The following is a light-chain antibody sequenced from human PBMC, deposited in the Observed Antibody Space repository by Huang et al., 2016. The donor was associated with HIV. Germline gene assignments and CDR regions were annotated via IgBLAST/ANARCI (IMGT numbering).Light chain of an antibody. J-gene: IGKJ4*01. V-gene: IGKV4-1*01. CDR3: QQYYSLPLT. CDR1: QSLFYSSNNKNF. CDR2: WAS. Sequence: DIVMTQSPDSLAVSLGERATINCKSSQSLFYSSNNKNFLAWYHQKPGQPPQLLIYWASIQESGVPDRFSSSGSGTDYTLTISNLQAEDVAIYYCQQYYSLPLTFGGGTKVEIK.